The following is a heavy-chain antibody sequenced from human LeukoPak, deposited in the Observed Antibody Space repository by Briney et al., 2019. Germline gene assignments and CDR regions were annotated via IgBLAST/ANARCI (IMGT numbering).Heavy chain of an antibody. CDR1: GFTFSSYA. CDR3: AKDYGWKGHGYFDY. CDR2: ISYDGSNK. D-gene: IGHD1-1*01. V-gene: IGHV3-30-3*01. J-gene: IGHJ4*02. Sequence: PGRSLRLSCAASGFTFSSYAMHWVRQAPGKGLEWVAVISYDGSNKYYADSVKGRFTISRDNSKNTLYLQMNSLRAEDTAVYYCAKDYGWKGHGYFDYWGQGTLVTVSS.